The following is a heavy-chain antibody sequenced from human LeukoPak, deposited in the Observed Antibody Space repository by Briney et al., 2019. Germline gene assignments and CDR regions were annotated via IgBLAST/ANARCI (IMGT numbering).Heavy chain of an antibody. CDR1: GLTFSSSW. CDR2: INPDGNKK. Sequence: GGSLRLSCAVSGLTFSSSWMDWVRQAPGKGLEWVASINPDGNKKYSADSVKGRFTISRDNSKNTLYLQMNSLRAEDTAVYYCARDPIGYCSGGSCYFDYWGQGTLVTVSS. D-gene: IGHD2-15*01. CDR3: ARDPIGYCSGGSCYFDY. V-gene: IGHV3-7*01. J-gene: IGHJ4*02.